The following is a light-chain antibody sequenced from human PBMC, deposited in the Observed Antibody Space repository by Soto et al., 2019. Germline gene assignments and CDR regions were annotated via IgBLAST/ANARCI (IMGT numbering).Light chain of an antibody. CDR2: GAS. CDR3: QQYGSSGT. V-gene: IGKV3-20*01. CDR1: QSVSNNY. Sequence: EIVLTQSPGTLSLSPGERATLSCRASQSVSNNYLAWYQQKPGQAPRLLIYGASNRATGIPDRFSGSGSGIDFTLTISRLAAEDFAVYYCQQYGSSGTFGQGTKVEIK. J-gene: IGKJ1*01.